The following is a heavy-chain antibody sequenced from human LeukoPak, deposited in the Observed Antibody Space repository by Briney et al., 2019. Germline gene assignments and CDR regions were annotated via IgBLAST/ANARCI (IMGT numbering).Heavy chain of an antibody. CDR2: ISGAGGST. V-gene: IGHV3-23*01. Sequence: PGDSLRLSCAASGFAFSNYAMSWVRQAPGKGLEWVSTISGAGGSTYYADSVMGRFTISRDNSKNTLYLQVNSLRVEDTAVYSCAKSPGVNGYYFFDSWGQGSLVTVSS. J-gene: IGHJ4*02. CDR3: AKSPGVNGYYFFDS. CDR1: GFAFSNYA. D-gene: IGHD5-24*01.